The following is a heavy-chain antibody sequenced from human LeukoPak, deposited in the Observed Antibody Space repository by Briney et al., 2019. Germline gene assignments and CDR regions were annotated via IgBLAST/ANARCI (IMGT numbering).Heavy chain of an antibody. Sequence: GASLKISCKGSGSRFTSYWIGWVRQMPGKGLEWMGIIYPGDSDTRYSPSFQGQVTISADKSISAAYLQWSSLKASDTAMYYCARLYRNDVLDAFDIWGQGTMVTVSS. CDR2: IYPGDSDT. D-gene: IGHD1-1*01. CDR3: ARLYRNDVLDAFDI. CDR1: GSRFTSYW. V-gene: IGHV5-51*01. J-gene: IGHJ3*02.